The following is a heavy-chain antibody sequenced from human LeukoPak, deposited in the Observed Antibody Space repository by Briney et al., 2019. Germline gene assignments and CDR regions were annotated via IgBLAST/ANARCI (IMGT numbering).Heavy chain of an antibody. CDR1: GFTFSSYG. Sequence: GGSLRLSCAASGFTFSSYGMHWVRQAPGKGLEWVAVISYDGSNKYYADSVKGRFIISRDNSKNTLYLQMNSLRAEDTAVYYCAKSRITMIVGGDAFDIWGQGTMVTVSS. D-gene: IGHD3-22*01. CDR3: AKSRITMIVGGDAFDI. V-gene: IGHV3-30*18. CDR2: ISYDGSNK. J-gene: IGHJ3*02.